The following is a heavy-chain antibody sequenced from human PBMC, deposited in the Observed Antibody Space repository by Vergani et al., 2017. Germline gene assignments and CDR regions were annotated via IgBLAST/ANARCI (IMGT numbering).Heavy chain of an antibody. CDR1: GGTFSSYA. D-gene: IGHD3-22*01. V-gene: IGHV1-69*12. J-gene: IGHJ6*02. Sequence: QVQLVQSGAEVKKPGSSVKVSCKASGGTFSSYAISWVRQAPGQGLEWMGGIIPIFGTANYAQKFQGRVTITADESTSTAYMELSSLRSEDTAVYYCARRGTLDYYDSSGYSNPTYYYYGMDVWGQGTTVTVSS. CDR2: IIPIFGTA. CDR3: ARRGTLDYYDSSGYSNPTYYYYGMDV.